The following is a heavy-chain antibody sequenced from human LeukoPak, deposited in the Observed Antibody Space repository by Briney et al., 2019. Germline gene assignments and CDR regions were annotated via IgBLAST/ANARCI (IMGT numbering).Heavy chain of an antibody. CDR2: VFRTGHT. D-gene: IGHD3-3*02. Sequence: SETLSLTCNVSGDSISPYYWSWIRQPPGKGLEWVGYVFRTGHTNYNPSLRSRVTISLDTSKNQFSLKLSSVTAADTAVYYCARHIFGHLFDTWGQGTLVTVSS. V-gene: IGHV4-59*01. CDR1: GDSISPYY. CDR3: ARHIFGHLFDT. J-gene: IGHJ4*02.